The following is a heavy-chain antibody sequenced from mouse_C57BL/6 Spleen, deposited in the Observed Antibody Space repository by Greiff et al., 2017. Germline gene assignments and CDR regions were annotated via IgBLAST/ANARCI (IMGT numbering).Heavy chain of an antibody. CDR1: GFTFSDYG. Sequence: EVKVEESGGGLVKPGGSLKLSCAASGFTFSDYGMHWVRQAPEKGLEWVAYISSGSSTIYYADTVKGRFTISRDNAKNTLFLQMTSLRSEDTAMYYCARTYYDYEWYFDVWGTGTTVTVSS. V-gene: IGHV5-17*01. D-gene: IGHD2-4*01. CDR2: ISSGSSTI. J-gene: IGHJ1*03. CDR3: ARTYYDYEWYFDV.